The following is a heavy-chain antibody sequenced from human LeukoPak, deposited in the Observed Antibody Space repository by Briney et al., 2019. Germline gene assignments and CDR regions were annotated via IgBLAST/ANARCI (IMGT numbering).Heavy chain of an antibody. D-gene: IGHD6-19*01. Sequence: PGGSLRLSCAASGFTVSSNYMSWVRQAPAKGLEWVSVIYSGSSSTYYTDSVKGRFTISRHNSKNTLYLQMNSLRAEDTAVYYCARVGSGWYDFDYWGQGTLVTVSS. V-gene: IGHV3-53*04. J-gene: IGHJ4*02. CDR2: IYSGSSST. CDR1: GFTVSSNY. CDR3: ARVGSGWYDFDY.